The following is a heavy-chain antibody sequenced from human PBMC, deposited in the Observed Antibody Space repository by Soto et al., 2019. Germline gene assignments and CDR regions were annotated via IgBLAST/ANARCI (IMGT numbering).Heavy chain of an antibody. V-gene: IGHV4-59*01. Sequence: SETLSLTCTVSGASISSYYWSWIRQPPGKGLEWIGYIYYSESTNYNPSLKSRVTMSEDTSKNQFSLKLSSVTAADTAVYYCAVRMWFGDASDIWRHGTMVTVS. D-gene: IGHD3-10*01. J-gene: IGHJ3*02. CDR3: AVRMWFGDASDI. CDR2: IYYSEST. CDR1: GASISSYY.